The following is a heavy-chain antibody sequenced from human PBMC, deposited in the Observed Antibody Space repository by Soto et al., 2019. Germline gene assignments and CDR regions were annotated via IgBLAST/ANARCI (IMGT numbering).Heavy chain of an antibody. J-gene: IGHJ4*02. CDR2: ISGGGGAT. CDR1: GFTFSSYA. V-gene: IGHV3-23*01. Sequence: EVQLLESGGGLVQPGGSLRLSRAVSGFTFSSYAMSWVRQAPGKGLEWVSGISGGGGATYYADSVKGRFTISRDNSRNTLFLQMNSLRAEDTAVYYCAKDWGHINWGQGTLVTVSS. CDR3: AKDWGHIN. D-gene: IGHD3-16*01.